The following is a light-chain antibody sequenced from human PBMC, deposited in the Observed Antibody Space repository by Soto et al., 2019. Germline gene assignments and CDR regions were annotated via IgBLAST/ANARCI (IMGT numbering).Light chain of an antibody. J-gene: IGKJ1*01. CDR3: QQNGSSPWT. CDR1: QSVSSSY. V-gene: IGKV3-20*01. Sequence: EIVLTQSPGTLSLSPGERATLSCRASQSVSSSYLAWYQQKPGQAPRLLLYGASSRATGIPDRFSGSGSGTDFTITISRLEHEDFAVYYCQQNGSSPWTFGQGTKVEIK. CDR2: GAS.